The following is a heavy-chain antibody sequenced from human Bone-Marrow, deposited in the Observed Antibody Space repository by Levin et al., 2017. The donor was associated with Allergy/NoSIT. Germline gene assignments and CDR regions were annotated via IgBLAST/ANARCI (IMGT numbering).Heavy chain of an antibody. D-gene: IGHD6-13*01. CDR2: ISYDGSNK. V-gene: IGHV3-30*18. CDR1: GFTFSSYG. CDR3: AKDLSSSWYEGGDY. J-gene: IGHJ4*02. Sequence: GESLKISCAASGFTFSSYGMHWVRQAPGKGLEWVAVISYDGSNKYYADSVKGRFTISRDNSKNTLYLQMNSLRAEDTAVYYCAKDLSSSWYEGGDYWGQGTLVTVSS.